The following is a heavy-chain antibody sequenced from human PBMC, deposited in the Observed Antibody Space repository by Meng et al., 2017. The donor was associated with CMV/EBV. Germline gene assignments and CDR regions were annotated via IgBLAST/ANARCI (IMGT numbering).Heavy chain of an antibody. J-gene: IGHJ4*02. Sequence: GSLRLSCTVSGGSISSYYWSWIRQPPGKGLEWIGYIYYSGSTNYNPSLKSRVTISVDTSKNQFSLKLSSVTAADTAVYYCARAGGIAGTTFEYWGQGTLVTVSS. CDR3: ARAGGIAGTTFEY. V-gene: IGHV4-59*01. CDR2: IYYSGST. D-gene: IGHD1-7*01. CDR1: GGSISSYY.